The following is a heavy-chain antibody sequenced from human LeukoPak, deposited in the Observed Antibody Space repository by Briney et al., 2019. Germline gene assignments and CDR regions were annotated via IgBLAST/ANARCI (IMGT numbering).Heavy chain of an antibody. CDR2: IYTSGST. V-gene: IGHV4-4*07. J-gene: IGHJ4*02. Sequence: PSETLSLTCTVSGGSISSYYWSWIRQPAGKGLEWIGRIYTSGSTNYNPSLKSRVTMSADTSKNQFSLKLSSVTAADTAVYYCARAVRYSGYGPVEYFDYWGQGTLVTVSS. D-gene: IGHD5-12*01. CDR3: ARAVRYSGYGPVEYFDY. CDR1: GGSISSYY.